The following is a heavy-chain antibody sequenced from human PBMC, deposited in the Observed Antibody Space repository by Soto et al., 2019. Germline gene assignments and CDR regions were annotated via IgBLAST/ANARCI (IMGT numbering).Heavy chain of an antibody. Sequence: ASVKVSCKASGYTFTGYYMHWVQQAPGQGLEWMGWINPNSGGTNYAQKFQGRVTMTRDTSISTAYMELSRLRSDDTAVYYCARDPRYYYYGMDVWGQGTTVTVSS. CDR1: GYTFTGYY. CDR2: INPNSGGT. V-gene: IGHV1-2*02. J-gene: IGHJ6*02. CDR3: ARDPRYYYYGMDV.